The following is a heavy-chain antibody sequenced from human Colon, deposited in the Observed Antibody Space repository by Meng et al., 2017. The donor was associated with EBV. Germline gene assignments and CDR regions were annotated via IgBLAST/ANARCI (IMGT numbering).Heavy chain of an antibody. CDR3: ARRGPSGNFSP. CDR2: IDHRGNT. CDR1: GGSFRDSS. Sequence: VSQQDWGGGLLTPSEALPRSCAVYGGSFRDSSWTWIRHPPGKGLEWIGEIDHRGNTKYNPSLKSRVTISLDTSKKQFSLKVSSVTAADSXVYYCARRGPSGNFSPWSQGALVTVSS. V-gene: IGHV4-34*01. D-gene: IGHD3-10*01. J-gene: IGHJ5*02.